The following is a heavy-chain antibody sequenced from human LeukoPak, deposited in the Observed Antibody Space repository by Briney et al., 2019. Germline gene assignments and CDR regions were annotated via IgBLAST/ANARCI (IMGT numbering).Heavy chain of an antibody. V-gene: IGHV1-2*02. CDR2: INPNSGGT. Sequence: ASVKVSCKASGYTFTGYYMHWVRQAPGQGLEWMGWINPNSGGTNYAQKFQGRVTMTRDTSISTAYMELSRLRSDDTAVYYCARTYQDSEYELGSDYWGQGTLVTVSS. J-gene: IGHJ4*02. CDR1: GYTFTGYY. D-gene: IGHD1-26*01. CDR3: ARTYQDSEYELGSDY.